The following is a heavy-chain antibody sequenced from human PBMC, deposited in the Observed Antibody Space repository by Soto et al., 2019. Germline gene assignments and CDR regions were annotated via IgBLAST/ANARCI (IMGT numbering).Heavy chain of an antibody. CDR3: AGRIVGPTTD. J-gene: IGHJ4*02. D-gene: IGHD1-26*01. CDR1: GGSISSGGYS. CDR2: IYHSGST. V-gene: IGHV4-30-2*01. Sequence: SETLSLTCAVSGGSISSGGYSWSWIRQPPGKGLEWIGYIYHSGSTYYNPSLKSRVTISVDRSKNQFSLKLSSLTAADTAVYYCAGRIVGPTTDWGQGTLVTVSS.